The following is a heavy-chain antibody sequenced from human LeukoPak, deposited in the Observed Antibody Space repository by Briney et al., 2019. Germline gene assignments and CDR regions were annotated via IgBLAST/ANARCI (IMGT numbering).Heavy chain of an antibody. J-gene: IGHJ6*02. CDR3: ARSVLRFLEWPSYYYYGMDV. V-gene: IGHV3-33*01. Sequence: PGRSLRLSCAASGFTFSIYGMHWVRQAPGKGLEWVAVIWYDGSNKYYADSVKGRFTISRDNSKNTLYLQMNSLRAEDTAVYYCARSVLRFLEWPSYYYYGMDVWGQGTTVTVSS. CDR2: IWYDGSNK. CDR1: GFTFSIYG. D-gene: IGHD3-3*01.